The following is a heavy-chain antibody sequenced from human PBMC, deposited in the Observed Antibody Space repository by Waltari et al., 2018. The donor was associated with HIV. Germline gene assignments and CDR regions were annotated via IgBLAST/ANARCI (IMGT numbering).Heavy chain of an antibody. Sequence: QVQLVQSGAEVRKPGSSVKVSCKASGGTFSTSAISWVRQAPGQGLEWMGGSLPIFGTANYAQKFQGRVTITADESTGTLHMELSSLTSEDTAVYYCTRAQYYDSSGPYFFDYWGQGTLVTVSS. D-gene: IGHD3-22*01. CDR2: SLPIFGTA. CDR1: GGTFSTSA. J-gene: IGHJ4*02. CDR3: TRAQYYDSSGPYFFDY. V-gene: IGHV1-69*12.